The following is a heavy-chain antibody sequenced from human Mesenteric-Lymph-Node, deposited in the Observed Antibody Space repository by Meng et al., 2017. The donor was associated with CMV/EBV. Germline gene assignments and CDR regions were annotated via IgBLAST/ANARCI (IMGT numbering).Heavy chain of an antibody. D-gene: IGHD4-23*01. CDR3: GSCYGGNAWYFDL. Sequence: VSGGSSGSGDYYWDWIRQHPGKGMEWIGYIYYSGSTHYDPSLKSRVTISVDTSKNQFSLKLSSVTAADTAVYYCGSCYGGNAWYFDLWGRGTLVTVSS. CDR1: GGSSGSGDYY. J-gene: IGHJ2*01. V-gene: IGHV4-31*02. CDR2: IYYSGST.